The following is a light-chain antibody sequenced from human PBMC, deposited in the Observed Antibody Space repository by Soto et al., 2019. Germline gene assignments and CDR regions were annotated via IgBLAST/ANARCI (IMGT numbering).Light chain of an antibody. V-gene: IGLV4-60*02. Sequence: VLTQSSSASASLGSSVKLTCTLSSGHSSYIIAWHQQQPGKAPRYLMKLEGSGSYNKGSGVPDRFSGSSSGADRYLTISNLQFEDEADYYCETWDSNIHRVFGGGTKLTVL. CDR2: LEGSGSY. J-gene: IGLJ3*02. CDR1: SGHSSYI. CDR3: ETWDSNIHRV.